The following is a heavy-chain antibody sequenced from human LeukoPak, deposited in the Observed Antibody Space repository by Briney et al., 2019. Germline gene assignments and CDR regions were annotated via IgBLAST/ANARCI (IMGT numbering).Heavy chain of an antibody. D-gene: IGHD4-11*01. Sequence: GGSLRLSCAASGFTFSGCSFHWVRQAPGKGLEWVAIISNDGNNKYYADSVKGRFTISRDNSKNTLYLQMNSLRVEDTAVYYCAKDTGAYRVRYFFDSWGQGTLVTVSS. J-gene: IGHJ4*02. CDR2: ISNDGNNK. CDR3: AKDTGAYRVRYFFDS. CDR1: GFTFSGCS. V-gene: IGHV3-30*18.